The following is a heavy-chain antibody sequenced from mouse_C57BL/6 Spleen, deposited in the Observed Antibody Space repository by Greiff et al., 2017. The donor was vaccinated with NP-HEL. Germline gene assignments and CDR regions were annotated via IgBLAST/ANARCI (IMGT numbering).Heavy chain of an antibody. Sequence: VQLQQPGAELVKPGASVKLSCTASGFNIKDYYMHWVKQRTEQGLEWIGRIDPEDGETKYAPEFQGKATITADTSSNTSYLQLSSLTSEDTAVYYCAPNKFITTVVAFDYWGQGPTLTVSS. V-gene: IGHV14-2*01. CDR1: GFNIKDYY. J-gene: IGHJ2*01. CDR3: APNKFITTVVAFDY. D-gene: IGHD1-1*01. CDR2: IDPEDGET.